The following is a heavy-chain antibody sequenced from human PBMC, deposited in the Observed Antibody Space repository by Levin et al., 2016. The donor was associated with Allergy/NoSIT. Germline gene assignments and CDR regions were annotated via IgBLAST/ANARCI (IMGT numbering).Heavy chain of an antibody. Sequence: VRQMPGKGLEWMGIIYPGDSDTRYSPSFQGQVTISADKSISTAYLQWSSLKASDTAMYYCARPISGSRFLEWLSFDYWGQGTLVTVSS. D-gene: IGHD3-3*01. J-gene: IGHJ4*02. V-gene: IGHV5-51*01. CDR3: ARPISGSRFLEWLSFDY. CDR2: IYPGDSDT.